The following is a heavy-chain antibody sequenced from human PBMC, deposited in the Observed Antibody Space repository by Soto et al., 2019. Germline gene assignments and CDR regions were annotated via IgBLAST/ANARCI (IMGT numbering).Heavy chain of an antibody. CDR1: GDSVSSNSAA. V-gene: IGHV6-1*01. D-gene: IGHD6-6*01. J-gene: IGHJ5*02. CDR2: TYYGSKWYN. CDR3: ARGSVRIADRPENWFDT. Sequence: LSLTCAISGDSVSSNSAAWNWIRQSPSRGLEWLGRTYYGSKWYNDYAVSVKSRITITPETSKNKASLQLNSVTPEDTALYYCARGSVRIADRPENWFDTWGQGTLVNVS.